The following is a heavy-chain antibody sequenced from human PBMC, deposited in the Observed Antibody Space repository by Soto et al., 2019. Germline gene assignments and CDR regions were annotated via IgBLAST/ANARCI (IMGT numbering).Heavy chain of an antibody. Sequence: SETLSLTCTVSGGSISSYYWSWIRQPPGKGLEWIGYIYYSGSTNYNPSLKSRVTISVDTSKNQFSLKLSSVTAADTAVYYCARLFPYSSGPLALYYYGMDAWGQGTTVTVSS. J-gene: IGHJ6*02. CDR2: IYYSGST. D-gene: IGHD6-19*01. V-gene: IGHV4-59*08. CDR1: GGSISSYY. CDR3: ARLFPYSSGPLALYYYGMDA.